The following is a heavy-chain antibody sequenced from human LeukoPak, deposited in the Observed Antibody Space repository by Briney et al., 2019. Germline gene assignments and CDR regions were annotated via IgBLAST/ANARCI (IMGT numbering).Heavy chain of an antibody. J-gene: IGHJ6*03. CDR2: ISSSGSTI. CDR1: GFTFSSYE. Sequence: GGSLRLSCAASGFTFSSYEMNWVRQAPGKGLEWVSYISSSGSTIYYADSVKGRFTISRDNAKNSLYLQMNSLRAEDTAVYYCASLPPDYYYYMDVWGKGTTVTVSS. V-gene: IGHV3-48*03. CDR3: ASLPPDYYYYMDV.